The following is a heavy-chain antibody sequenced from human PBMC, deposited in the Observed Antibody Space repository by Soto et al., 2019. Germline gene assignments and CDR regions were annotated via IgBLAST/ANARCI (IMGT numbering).Heavy chain of an antibody. J-gene: IGHJ3*02. CDR1: GGSFSGYY. D-gene: IGHD6-19*01. Sequence: LSLTCAVYGGSFSGYYWSWIRQPPGKGLEWIEEINHSGSTNYNPSLKGRVTISVDTSENQFSLKLSSVTAADTAVYYCARGYTVAVDARAFDIWGQGTMVTVAS. CDR2: INHSGST. V-gene: IGHV4-34*01. CDR3: ARGYTVAVDARAFDI.